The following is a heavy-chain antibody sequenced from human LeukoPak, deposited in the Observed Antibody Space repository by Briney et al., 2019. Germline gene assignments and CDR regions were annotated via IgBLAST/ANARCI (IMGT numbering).Heavy chain of an antibody. D-gene: IGHD2-2*01. V-gene: IGHV4-39*07. CDR1: AGSISSSSYY. CDR2: IYYTGST. J-gene: IGHJ2*01. CDR3: ARDPVDQPYWFFDL. Sequence: SETLSLTCTVSAGSISSSSYYWGWIRQPPGKVLEWIGIIYYTGSTDYNPSLKSRVTISVDTSKNQFSLKLSSMTAADTAVYYCARDPVDQPYWFFDLWGRGTLVTVSS.